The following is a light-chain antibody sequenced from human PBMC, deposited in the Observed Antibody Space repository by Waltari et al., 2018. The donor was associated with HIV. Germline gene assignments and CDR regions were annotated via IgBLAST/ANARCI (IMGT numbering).Light chain of an antibody. V-gene: IGKV1-39*01. Sequence: DIQMTQSPSSLSASVGDRVTITCRASQRISNYLNWYQQKPGKAPKLLIYAASSLQSGVPSRFSGNGSGTDFTLTISSLQPEDFATYYCQQSYSTPLATFGQGTKLEIK. CDR2: AAS. CDR3: QQSYSTPLAT. J-gene: IGKJ2*01. CDR1: QRISNY.